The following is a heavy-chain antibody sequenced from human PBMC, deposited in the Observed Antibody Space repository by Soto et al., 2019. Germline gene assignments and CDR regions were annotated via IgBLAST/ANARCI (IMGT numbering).Heavy chain of an antibody. Sequence: QVQLVESGGGVVQPGRSLRLSCAVSGFSFKSHGMHWVRQAPGKGLEWVAFIPYDGKDANYADSVKGRFTISRDNSKDALYLQMGSLRGEDTAVYFCAKDHRNGGSRVDYWGQGTLVTVSS. CDR2: IPYDGKDA. CDR3: AKDHRNGGSRVDY. D-gene: IGHD2-15*01. V-gene: IGHV3-30*18. J-gene: IGHJ4*02. CDR1: GFSFKSHG.